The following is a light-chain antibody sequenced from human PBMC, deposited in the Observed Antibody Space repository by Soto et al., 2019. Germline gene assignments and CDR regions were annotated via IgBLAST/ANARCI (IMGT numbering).Light chain of an antibody. J-gene: IGLJ2*01. Sequence: QSVLTKPASVSGSPGQSITISCTGTNSDIGSYDLVSWYQQHPGKAPKLMIYEVSKRPSGLSNRFSGSKSGNTASLTISGLQAEDGADYYCCSYAGTSALVFGGGTKVTVL. CDR3: CSYAGTSALV. CDR1: NSDIGSYDL. V-gene: IGLV2-23*02. CDR2: EVS.